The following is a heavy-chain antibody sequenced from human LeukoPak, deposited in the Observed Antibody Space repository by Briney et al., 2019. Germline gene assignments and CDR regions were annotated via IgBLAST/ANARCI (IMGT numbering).Heavy chain of an antibody. CDR3: ARLMIAARPLGWFDP. V-gene: IGHV4-39*01. D-gene: IGHD6-6*01. CDR2: IYYSGST. Sequence: SETLSLTCTVSGGSISSGDYYWGWIRQPPGKGLEWIGSIYYSGSTYYNPSLKSRVTISVDTSKNQFSLKLSSVTAADTAVYYCARLMIAARPLGWFDPWGQGTLVTVSS. J-gene: IGHJ5*02. CDR1: GGSISSGDYY.